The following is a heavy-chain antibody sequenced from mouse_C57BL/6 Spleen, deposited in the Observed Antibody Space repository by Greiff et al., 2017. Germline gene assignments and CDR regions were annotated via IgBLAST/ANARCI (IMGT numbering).Heavy chain of an antibody. CDR1: GYSITSGYY. Sequence: EVHLVESGPGLVKPSQSLSLTCSVTGYSITSGYYWNWIRQFPGNKLEWMGYISYDGSNNYNPSLKNRISITRDTSKNQFFLKLNSVTTEDTATYYCARGEQLPDYWGQGTTLTVSS. J-gene: IGHJ2*01. D-gene: IGHD4-1*02. CDR2: ISYDGSN. CDR3: ARGEQLPDY. V-gene: IGHV3-6*01.